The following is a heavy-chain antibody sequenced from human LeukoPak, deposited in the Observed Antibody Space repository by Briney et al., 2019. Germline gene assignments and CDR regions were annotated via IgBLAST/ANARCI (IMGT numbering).Heavy chain of an antibody. CDR3: ARVVDSSSRYYFDY. D-gene: IGHD6-13*01. CDR1: GYTFTGYY. Sequence: ASVKVSCKASGYTFTGYYMHRVRQAPGQRLVWMGWINPDSGGTAYAQKFQGRVTMTRDPSISTAYMELRRLRSDDTAVYYCARVVDSSSRYYFDYWGQGTLVTVSS. CDR2: INPDSGGT. J-gene: IGHJ4*02. V-gene: IGHV1-2*02.